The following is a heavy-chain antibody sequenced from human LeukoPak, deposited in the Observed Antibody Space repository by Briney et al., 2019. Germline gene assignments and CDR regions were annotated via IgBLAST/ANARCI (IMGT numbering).Heavy chain of an antibody. V-gene: IGHV4-61*01. CDR2: IYYSGNN. J-gene: IGHJ4*02. Sequence: SGTLSLTCTVSGGSVSSGSYYWSWMRQPPGKGLVGLRYIYYSGNNNQDTSLKSPVNIRVDASKNQVSLKLNSGHGAYTGVYYSARHSVVGVLSYFDHWGQGILVTVSS. D-gene: IGHD2-15*01. CDR1: GGSVSSGSYY. CDR3: ARHSVVGVLSYFDH.